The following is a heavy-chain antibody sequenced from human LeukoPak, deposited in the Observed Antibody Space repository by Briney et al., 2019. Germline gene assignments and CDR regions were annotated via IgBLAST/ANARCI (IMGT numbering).Heavy chain of an antibody. D-gene: IGHD1-26*01. CDR3: ARNTLVGSTPRYFDH. Sequence: GGSLRLSCAASGFTFRNYAMHWVRQTPGKGLEWVAVTSFDGGNEYYADSVKGRFTISRDNSKNTLYMQMNSLRPEDTAMYYCARNTLVGSTPRYFDHWGQGTLVTVSS. V-gene: IGHV3-30*04. CDR1: GFTFRNYA. J-gene: IGHJ4*02. CDR2: TSFDGGNE.